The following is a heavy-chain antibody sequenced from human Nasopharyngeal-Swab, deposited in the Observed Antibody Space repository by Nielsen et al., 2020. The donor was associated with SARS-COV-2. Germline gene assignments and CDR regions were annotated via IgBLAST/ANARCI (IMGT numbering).Heavy chain of an antibody. CDR3: ARDESGDYLGLPFDH. Sequence: WIRQPPGKGLEWIGTIFSSGSTYNPSLKSRVTTSVDTSKNQFSLKLTSETAADTAVYYCARDESGDYLGLPFDHWGRGTLVTVSS. CDR2: IFSSGST. J-gene: IGHJ4*02. D-gene: IGHD4-17*01. V-gene: IGHV4-39*07.